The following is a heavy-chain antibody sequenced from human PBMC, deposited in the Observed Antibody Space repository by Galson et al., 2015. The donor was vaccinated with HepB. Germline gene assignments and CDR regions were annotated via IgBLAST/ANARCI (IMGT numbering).Heavy chain of an antibody. V-gene: IGHV5-51*03. CDR3: ARAEPYYYDSSVQYYLDY. J-gene: IGHJ4*02. CDR2: IHPRDSDT. D-gene: IGHD3-22*01. Sequence: QSGAEVKKPGESLKISCKGSGYSFNTYWIGWVRQMPGKGLEWMGIIHPRDSDTTYSPSFQGQVTISVDKSISTAYLQWSSLEASDTAMYYCARAEPYYYDSSVQYYLDYWGREPWSPSPQ. CDR1: GYSFNTYW.